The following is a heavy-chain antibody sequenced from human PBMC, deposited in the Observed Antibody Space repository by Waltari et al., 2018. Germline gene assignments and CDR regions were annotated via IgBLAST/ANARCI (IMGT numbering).Heavy chain of an antibody. V-gene: IGHV5-51*01. Sequence: EVQLVQSGAEVQKPGESLKISCKGSGYSFTSSWNGWVRQMPGQGLGWMGIIYPGDSDTRYSPSFQGQVTISADKSISTAYLQWSSLKASDTAMYYCARLYHYYGSGSYYNVGGFDPWGQGTLVTVSS. D-gene: IGHD3-10*01. J-gene: IGHJ5*02. CDR1: GYSFTSSW. CDR3: ARLYHYYGSGSYYNVGGFDP. CDR2: IYPGDSDT.